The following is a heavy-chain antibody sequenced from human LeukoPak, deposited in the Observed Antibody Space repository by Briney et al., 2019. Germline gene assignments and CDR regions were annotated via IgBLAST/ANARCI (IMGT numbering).Heavy chain of an antibody. V-gene: IGHV4-4*07. CDR2: IYSSGST. D-gene: IGHD3-10*01. Sequence: PSETLSLTCSVSGASIRNYYWSWIRQSAGMGLEWIGRIYSSGSTTYNPSLKSRATMSADTSKNQFSLKLTSVTAADTAVYYCGRGGPSVDFWGQGTLVTVSS. J-gene: IGHJ4*02. CDR1: GASIRNYY. CDR3: GRGGPSVDF.